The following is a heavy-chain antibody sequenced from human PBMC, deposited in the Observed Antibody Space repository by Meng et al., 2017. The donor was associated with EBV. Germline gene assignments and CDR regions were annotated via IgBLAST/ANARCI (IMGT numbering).Heavy chain of an antibody. Sequence: GQLVQAAAEVKKPGSSVKVSFKTSGGPFRNYAISWVRQAPGQGLEWLGGFLPTLGAPNYAQKFHGRVSITADESTSTHYMDLSSLRSEDTAVYYCASESGRGYTPDYWGQGTLVTVSS. D-gene: IGHD3-10*01. CDR2: FLPTLGAP. J-gene: IGHJ4*02. CDR3: ASESGRGYTPDY. V-gene: IGHV1-69*01. CDR1: GGPFRNYA.